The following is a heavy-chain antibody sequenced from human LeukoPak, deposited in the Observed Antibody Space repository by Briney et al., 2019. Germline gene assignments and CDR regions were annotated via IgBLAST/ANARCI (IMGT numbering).Heavy chain of an antibody. CDR3: AREDATQWLVGNYYYYYMDV. V-gene: IGHV4-39*07. J-gene: IGHJ6*03. D-gene: IGHD6-19*01. CDR2: IYYSGST. CDR1: GGSISSSSYY. Sequence: PSETLSLSCTVSGGSISSSSYYWGWMRQPPGKGMEWTGSIYYSGSTYYNPSLKSRVTISVDTSKHQFSLMLSSVTAADTAVYYCAREDATQWLVGNYYYYYMDVWGKGTTVTVSS.